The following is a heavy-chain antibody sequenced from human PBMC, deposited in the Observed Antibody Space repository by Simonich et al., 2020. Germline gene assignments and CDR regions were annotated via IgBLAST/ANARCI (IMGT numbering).Heavy chain of an antibody. CDR3: ARASRGTWWYYYFDY. V-gene: IGHV1-18*01. D-gene: IGHD2-15*01. CDR2: ISAYNGNT. CDR1: CYTFTSYG. Sequence: QVQRVQSGAEVKKPGASVKVSCKSSCYTFTSYGISWVRQAPGQGIEWMVWISAYNGNTNYAQKLQVRVTMTTDTSTSTAYMELRSLRSDDTAVYYCARASRGTWWYYYFDYWGQGTLVTVSS. J-gene: IGHJ4*02.